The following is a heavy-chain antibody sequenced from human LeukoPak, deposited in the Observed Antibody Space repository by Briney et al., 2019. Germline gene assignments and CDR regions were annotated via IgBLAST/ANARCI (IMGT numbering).Heavy chain of an antibody. J-gene: IGHJ4*02. CDR1: GFTFSTYW. Sequence: GGSLRLSCAASGFTFSTYWVSWVRQAPGKGLEWVANIKEDGSEKDYVDSVKGRFTISRDNSKNTLYLQMNSLRAEDTAVYYCSTPNYGDYGTFDYWGQGTLVTVSS. D-gene: IGHD4-17*01. CDR2: IKEDGSEK. V-gene: IGHV3-7*01. CDR3: STPNYGDYGTFDY.